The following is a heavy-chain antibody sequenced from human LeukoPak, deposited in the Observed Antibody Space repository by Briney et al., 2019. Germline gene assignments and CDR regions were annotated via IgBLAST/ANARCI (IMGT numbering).Heavy chain of an antibody. Sequence: GGSLRLSCAASGFTFSTNAMSWVRQDPGKGLEWVSVISSSGGSTYYADSVRGRFTISRDNSKNTLYLQMNSLRAEDTAVYYCAKHLEVATIMSAFDMWGQGTMVTVSS. CDR3: AKHLEVATIMSAFDM. V-gene: IGHV3-23*01. J-gene: IGHJ3*02. CDR2: ISSSGGST. CDR1: GFTFSTNA. D-gene: IGHD5-12*01.